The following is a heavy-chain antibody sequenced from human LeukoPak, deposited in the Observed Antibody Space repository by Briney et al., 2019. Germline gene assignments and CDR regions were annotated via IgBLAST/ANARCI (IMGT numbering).Heavy chain of an antibody. CDR3: ARDVKQQLYYKDYNWFDP. J-gene: IGHJ5*02. CDR1: DGSISSGSYF. CDR2: IYTSGST. D-gene: IGHD6-13*01. V-gene: IGHV4-61*02. Sequence: SQTLSLTCTVSDGSISSGSYFWSWIRQPAGKGLEWIGRIYTSGSTNYNPSLKSRVTISVDTSKNQFSLKLSSVTAADTAVYYCARDVKQQLYYKDYNWFDPWGQGTLVTVSS.